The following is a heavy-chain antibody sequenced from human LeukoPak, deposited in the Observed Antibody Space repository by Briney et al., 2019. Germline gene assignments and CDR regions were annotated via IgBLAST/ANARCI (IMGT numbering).Heavy chain of an antibody. CDR1: GFSFSTYA. CDR3: AKRLLNDYYFDY. CDR2: ISAGGSST. Sequence: PGGSLRLSCAASGFSFSTYAMGWVRQAPGKGLEWCSVISAGGSSTPYADSVKGRFTISRDNSKNTLYLQMNSLRAEDTAVYYCAKRLLNDYYFDYWGQGTLVTVSS. V-gene: IGHV3-23*01. D-gene: IGHD1-1*01. J-gene: IGHJ4*02.